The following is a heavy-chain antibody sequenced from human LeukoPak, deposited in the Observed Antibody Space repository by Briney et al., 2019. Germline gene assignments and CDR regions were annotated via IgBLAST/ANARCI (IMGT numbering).Heavy chain of an antibody. CDR1: GDSASSNSAA. J-gene: IGHJ5*02. CDR2: TYYRSKWCN. CDR3: ARDRYGSGSYTGSGGWFDP. V-gene: IGHV6-1*01. D-gene: IGHD3-10*01. Sequence: SQTLSLTCAISGDSASSNSAAWNWIRQSPSRGLEWLGRTYYRSKWCNDYAVSVKSRITVNPDTSKNQFSLQVNSVSPEDTAVYYCARDRYGSGSYTGSGGWFDPWGQGTLVTVSS.